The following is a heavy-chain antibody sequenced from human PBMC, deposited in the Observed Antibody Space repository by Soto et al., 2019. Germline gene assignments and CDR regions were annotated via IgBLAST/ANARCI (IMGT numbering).Heavy chain of an antibody. J-gene: IGHJ6*04. CDR3: ARGAYSRSWYYYYYYGMDV. Sequence: GASVKVSCKASGYTFTSYDINWVRQATGQGLEWMGWMNPNSGNTGYAQKFQGRVTMTRNTSISTAYMELSSLRSEDTAVYYCARGAYSRSWYYYYYYGMDVWCKGTTVTVSS. D-gene: IGHD6-13*01. CDR1: GYTFTSYD. CDR2: MNPNSGNT. V-gene: IGHV1-8*01.